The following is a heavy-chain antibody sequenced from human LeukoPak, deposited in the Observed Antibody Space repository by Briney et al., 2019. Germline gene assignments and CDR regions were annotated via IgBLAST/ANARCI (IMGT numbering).Heavy chain of an antibody. D-gene: IGHD3-16*02. J-gene: IGHJ4*02. CDR2: ISSSSSYI. V-gene: IGHV3-21*04. CDR1: GFTFSSYS. CDR3: ARSSRAWTHRFDN. Sequence: GGSLRLSCAASGFTFSSYSMNWVRQAPGKGLEWVSSISSSSSYIYYADSVKGRFTISRDNAKNSLYLQMNSLRAEDTAVYYCARSSRAWTHRFDNWGQGTLVTVSS.